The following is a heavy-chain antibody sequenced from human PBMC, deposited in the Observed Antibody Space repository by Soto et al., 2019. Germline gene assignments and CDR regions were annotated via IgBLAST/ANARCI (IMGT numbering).Heavy chain of an antibody. CDR2: ISYDGSIK. CDR1: GFTFSSHS. CDR3: AREWSTSGDLDY. Sequence: QVQLVESGGGVVQPGRCLRLSCAASGFTFSSHSIQWVRQAPGKGLEWGAVISYDGSIKYYADSVKGRFTISRDNSKNTAYLQMNSLRAEDTAVFYCAREWSTSGDLDYWGQGTLVIVSS. J-gene: IGHJ4*02. V-gene: IGHV3-30-3*01. D-gene: IGHD3-10*01.